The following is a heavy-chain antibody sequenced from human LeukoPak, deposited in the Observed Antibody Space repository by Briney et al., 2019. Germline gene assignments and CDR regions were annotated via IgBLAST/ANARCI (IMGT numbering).Heavy chain of an antibody. CDR2: IWFDGSNR. CDR1: GFTFSNNA. CDR3: ARGDPSWWYFDY. J-gene: IGHJ4*02. V-gene: IGHV3-33*01. Sequence: PGRSLSLSCAASGFTFSNNAMHWVRQAPGRGLEWVAVIWFDGSNRYYADSVKGRFTISRDNFKNTAYLQMNSLGAEDSAVYYCARGDPSWWYFDYWGQGTLVTVSS. D-gene: IGHD2-8*02.